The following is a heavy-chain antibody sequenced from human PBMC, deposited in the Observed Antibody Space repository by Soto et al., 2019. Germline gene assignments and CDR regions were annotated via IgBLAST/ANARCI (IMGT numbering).Heavy chain of an antibody. CDR3: ARSIVVVTALDY. Sequence: GASVKVSCKASGYTFTNYGVSWVRQAPGQGLEWMGWIGGYKGNTNYAQKLQGRVTSTTDTSTSTAYMGLSSLRSDDTALYYCARSIVVVTALDYWGQGTRVTLSS. V-gene: IGHV1-18*01. D-gene: IGHD2-21*02. J-gene: IGHJ4*02. CDR1: GYTFTNYG. CDR2: IGGYKGNT.